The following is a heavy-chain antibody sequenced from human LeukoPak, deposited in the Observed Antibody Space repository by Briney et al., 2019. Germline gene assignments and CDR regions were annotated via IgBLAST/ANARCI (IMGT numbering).Heavy chain of an antibody. Sequence: SETLSLTCSVSGDSISRSDSYWDWIRQPPGKGLESIGTIYYSGRTYYSPSLKSRVTMSVDTSNNQFSLNLRSVTATDTAVYYCARRRYYDGSGYLEWGQGTLLSVSS. CDR2: IYYSGRT. D-gene: IGHD3-22*01. J-gene: IGHJ1*01. CDR3: ARRRYYDGSGYLE. CDR1: GDSISRSDSY. V-gene: IGHV4-39*01.